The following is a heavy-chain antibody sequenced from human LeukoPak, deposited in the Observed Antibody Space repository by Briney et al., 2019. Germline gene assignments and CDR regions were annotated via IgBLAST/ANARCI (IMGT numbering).Heavy chain of an antibody. J-gene: IGHJ6*03. CDR1: GFTFSSYS. CDR2: ISSSSSYI. Sequence: GGSLRLSCAASGFTFSSYSMNWVRQAPGKGLEWDSSISSSSSYIYYADSVKGRFTISRDNAKNSLYLQMNSLRAEDTAVYYCARDSYAVTKNYYMDVWGKGTTVTVSS. V-gene: IGHV3-21*01. CDR3: ARDSYAVTKNYYMDV. D-gene: IGHD6-19*01.